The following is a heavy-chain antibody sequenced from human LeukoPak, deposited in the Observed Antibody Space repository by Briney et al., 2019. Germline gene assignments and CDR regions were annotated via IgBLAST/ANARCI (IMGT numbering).Heavy chain of an antibody. V-gene: IGHV5-51*01. D-gene: IGHD5-12*01. CDR2: IYPGDSDT. Sequence: GEALKISCKGSGYSFTSYWIGWVRQMPGKGLEWMRIIYPGDSDTRYSPCFQGQVTISADKSISTAYLQWSSLKASDTAMYYCARPPLSGYDYHAFDILGQGTMVTVSS. J-gene: IGHJ3*02. CDR1: GYSFTSYW. CDR3: ARPPLSGYDYHAFDI.